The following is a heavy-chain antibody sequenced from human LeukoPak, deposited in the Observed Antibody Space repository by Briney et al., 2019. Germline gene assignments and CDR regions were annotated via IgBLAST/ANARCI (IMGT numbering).Heavy chain of an antibody. J-gene: IGHJ4*02. CDR1: GFTFGSYA. D-gene: IGHD6-19*01. CDR2: IVGRGGIT. V-gene: IGHV3-23*01. CDR3: AKTTAGYSSGQYPAWPIDY. Sequence: GRCLRPSCEASGFTFGSYAIYSVRQAPGNWMEWVSGIVGRGGITQYADSVKGRFPISRDNSKNTVFLQLNSLRVEDTALYYCAKTTAGYSSGQYPAWPIDYWGPGTQVTVSS.